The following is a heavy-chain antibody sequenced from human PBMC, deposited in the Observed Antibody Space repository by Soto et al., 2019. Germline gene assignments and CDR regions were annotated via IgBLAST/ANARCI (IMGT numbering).Heavy chain of an antibody. J-gene: IGHJ6*02. D-gene: IGHD3-10*01. Sequence: QVQLVESGGGVVQPGRSLRLSCAASGFTFSYYGMHWVRQAPGKGLEWVVVISYDGSNKYYADSVKGRFTISRDNSKNTLYLQMNSLRAEDTAVYYCAKGWFGELLSHYYFYGLDVWGQGTTVTVSS. V-gene: IGHV3-30*18. CDR2: ISYDGSNK. CDR3: AKGWFGELLSHYYFYGLDV. CDR1: GFTFSYYG.